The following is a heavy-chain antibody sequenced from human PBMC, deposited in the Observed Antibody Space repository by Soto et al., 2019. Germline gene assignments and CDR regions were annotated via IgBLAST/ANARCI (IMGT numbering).Heavy chain of an antibody. CDR2: IDLSGGST. V-gene: IGHV3-53*05. D-gene: IGHD6-19*01. CDR3: ARDSSGWYNFDH. CDR1: GFTVSSNY. Sequence: PGGSLRLSCAASGFTVSSNYMSWVRQAPGKGLEWVSAIDLSGGSTYYADSVKGRFTISRDNSKNTVYLQMSSLRIEDTAVYYCARDSSGWYNFDHWGRGTLVTVSS. J-gene: IGHJ4*02.